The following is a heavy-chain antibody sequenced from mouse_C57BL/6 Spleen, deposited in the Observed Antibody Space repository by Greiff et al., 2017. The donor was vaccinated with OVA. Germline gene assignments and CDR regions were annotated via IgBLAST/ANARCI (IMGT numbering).Heavy chain of an antibody. CDR3: ARSNWDRWYFDY. CDR2: IDPSDSYT. V-gene: IGHV1-50*01. J-gene: IGHJ2*01. D-gene: IGHD4-1*01. CDR1: GYTFTSYW. Sequence: QVQLQQPGAELVKPGASVKLSCKASGYTFTSYWMQWVKQRPGQGLEWIGEIDPSDSYTNYNQKFKGKATLTVDTSSSTAYMQLSSLTSEDSAVYYCARSNWDRWYFDYWGQGTTLTVSS.